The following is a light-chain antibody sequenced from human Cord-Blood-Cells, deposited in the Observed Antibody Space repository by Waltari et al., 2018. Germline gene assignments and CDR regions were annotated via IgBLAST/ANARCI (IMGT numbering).Light chain of an antibody. J-gene: IGKJ1*01. CDR3: QQSYSTPWT. V-gene: IGKV1-39*01. CDR2: AAS. CDR1: QSISSY. Sequence: DIQMPQSPSPLSASVGDRVTITCRASQSISSYLNWYQQKPGKAPKLLIYAASSLKSGVPSRFSGSGSGTDFTLTISSLQPEDFATYYCQQSYSTPWTFGQGTKVEIK.